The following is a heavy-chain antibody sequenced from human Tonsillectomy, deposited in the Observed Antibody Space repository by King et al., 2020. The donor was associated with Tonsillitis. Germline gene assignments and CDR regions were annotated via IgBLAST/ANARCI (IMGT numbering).Heavy chain of an antibody. V-gene: IGHV3-7*03. Sequence: VQLVESGGGLVQPGGSLRLSCAASGFTLSSYWMSWVRQAPGKGLEWVANIKQDESEKNFVDSVKGRFTISRDNARNSLYLQMNSLRAEDTAVYYCARVRARGRGNSGYEAVDYWGQGTLVTVSS. J-gene: IGHJ4*02. CDR3: ARVRARGRGNSGYEAVDY. CDR1: GFTLSSYW. D-gene: IGHD5-12*01. CDR2: IKQDESEK.